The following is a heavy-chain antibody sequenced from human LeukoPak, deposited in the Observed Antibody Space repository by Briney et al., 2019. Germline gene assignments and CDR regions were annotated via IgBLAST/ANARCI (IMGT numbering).Heavy chain of an antibody. D-gene: IGHD3-3*01. Sequence: GGSLRLSCAASGFTFSSYAMSWVRQAPGKGLEWVSAISGSGGSTYYADSVKGRFTISRDNSKNTLYLQMNSLRAEDTAVYYCAKDGGYDFWSGYYRSYYYGMDVWGQGTTVTVSS. CDR2: ISGSGGST. CDR3: AKDGGYDFWSGYYRSYYYGMDV. J-gene: IGHJ6*02. V-gene: IGHV3-23*01. CDR1: GFTFSSYA.